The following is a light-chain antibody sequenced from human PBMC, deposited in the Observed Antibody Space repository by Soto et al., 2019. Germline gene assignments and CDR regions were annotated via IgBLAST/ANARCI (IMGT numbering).Light chain of an antibody. Sequence: QSALTQPPSASGSPGQSVTISCTGTSSDLDFHNYVSWYQQHPGKAPKLMISDVSKRPSGVPDRFSGSKSGNTASLTVSGLQAEDEAEYYCSSYAGGSTYVVFGGGTKLTVL. J-gene: IGLJ2*01. CDR2: DVS. CDR1: SSDLDFHNY. CDR3: SSYAGGSTYVV. V-gene: IGLV2-8*01.